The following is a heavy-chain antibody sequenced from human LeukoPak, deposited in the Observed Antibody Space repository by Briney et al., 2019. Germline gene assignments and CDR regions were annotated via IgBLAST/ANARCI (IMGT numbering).Heavy chain of an antibody. CDR3: ARTNTIIRRVIIEPLDS. J-gene: IGHJ3*01. CDR1: GFSFGDSG. CDR2: IWYDGSNK. V-gene: IGHV3-33*01. D-gene: IGHD3-10*01. Sequence: PGRSLRLSCAASGFSFGDSGMHWVRQAPGKGLEWVAFIWYDGSNKYYVDSVKGRFTISRDNSKNTLYLQMNSLRAEDTAVYYCARTNTIIRRVIIEPLDSWGQGTMVTVST.